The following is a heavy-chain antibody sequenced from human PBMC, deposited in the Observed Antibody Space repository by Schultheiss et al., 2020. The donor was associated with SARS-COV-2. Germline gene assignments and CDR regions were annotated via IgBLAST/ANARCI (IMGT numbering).Heavy chain of an antibody. V-gene: IGHV3-21*01. J-gene: IGHJ6*02. CDR3: ARVVGYGNNAGEVGYAMDD. CDR1: GFTVSSNY. CDR2: ISSSSSYI. Sequence: GESLKISCAASGFTVSSNYMSWVRQAPGKGLEWVSSISSSSSYIYYADSVKGRFTISRDNAKNSLDLQMSSLRAEDTAVYYCARVVGYGNNAGEVGYAMDDWGQGTTVTVSS. D-gene: IGHD1/OR15-1a*01.